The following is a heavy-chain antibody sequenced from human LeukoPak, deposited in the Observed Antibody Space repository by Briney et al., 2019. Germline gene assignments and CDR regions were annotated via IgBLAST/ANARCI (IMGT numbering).Heavy chain of an antibody. CDR2: LSASGGTT. CDR1: GFTFSSYA. J-gene: IGHJ5*02. Sequence: GGSLRLSCAASGFTFSSYAMSWVRQAPGKGLEWVSALSASGGTTYYADSVQGRFATSRDNSKNTLYLQMNSLRAEDTAVYYCAKLPREYCSSTSCPNWFDTWGQGTLVTVSS. D-gene: IGHD2-2*01. V-gene: IGHV3-23*01. CDR3: AKLPREYCSSTSCPNWFDT.